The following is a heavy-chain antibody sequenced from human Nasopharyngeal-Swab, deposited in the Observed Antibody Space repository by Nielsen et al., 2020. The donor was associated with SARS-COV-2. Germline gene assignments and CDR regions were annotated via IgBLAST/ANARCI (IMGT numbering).Heavy chain of an antibody. Sequence: ASVKVSCKASGYTFTGYYMHWVRQAPGQGLEWMGRINPNSGGTNYAQKFRGRVTMTEDTSTDTAYMELSSLRSEDTAVYYCATGAVVAATGWFDPWGQGTLVTVSS. CDR2: INPNSGGT. D-gene: IGHD2-15*01. CDR1: GYTFTGYY. J-gene: IGHJ5*02. V-gene: IGHV1-2*06. CDR3: ATGAVVAATGWFDP.